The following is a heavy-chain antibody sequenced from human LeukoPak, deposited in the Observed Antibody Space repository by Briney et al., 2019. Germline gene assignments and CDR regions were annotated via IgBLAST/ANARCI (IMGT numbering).Heavy chain of an antibody. D-gene: IGHD5-18*01. CDR3: ARVQLWIYGMDV. CDR1: GGSISSGGDY. V-gene: IGHV4-61*08. Sequence: SQTLSLTCTVSGGSISSGGDYWNWIRQPPGKGLEWIGYIYYSGNTNYNPSLKSRVTISIDTSKNQFSLKLSSVTAADTAVYYCARVQLWIYGMDVWGKGTTVTVPS. CDR2: IYYSGNT. J-gene: IGHJ6*04.